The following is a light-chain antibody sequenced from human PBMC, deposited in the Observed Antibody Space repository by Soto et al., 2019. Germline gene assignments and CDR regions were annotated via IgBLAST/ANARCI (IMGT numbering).Light chain of an antibody. CDR3: QQSYITPPEYT. CDR2: AAS. CDR1: QSISTY. V-gene: IGKV1-39*01. J-gene: IGKJ2*01. Sequence: DIPMTQSPSSLSASVGDRVTITCRAGQSISTYLHWYQQKPGKAPKLLIYAASNLQSGVPSRFSGGGSGTHFTLTINSLQPEDSATYFCQQSYITPPEYTFGRGTKLEI.